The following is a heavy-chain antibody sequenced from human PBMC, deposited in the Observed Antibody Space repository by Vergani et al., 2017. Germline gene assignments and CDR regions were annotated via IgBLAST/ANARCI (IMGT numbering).Heavy chain of an antibody. D-gene: IGHD1-26*01. CDR3: AKDVGGSLDY. Sequence: EVQLLESGGGLVQPGGSLRLSCAASGFTFSNYAMSWVRQAPGKGLEWVSAISGSGDSTYYADSVKGRFTISRDNSKNTLYLQMHSLRAEDTAVYYCAKDVGGSLDYWGQGTLVTVSS. J-gene: IGHJ4*02. CDR2: ISGSGDST. CDR1: GFTFSNYA. V-gene: IGHV3-23*01.